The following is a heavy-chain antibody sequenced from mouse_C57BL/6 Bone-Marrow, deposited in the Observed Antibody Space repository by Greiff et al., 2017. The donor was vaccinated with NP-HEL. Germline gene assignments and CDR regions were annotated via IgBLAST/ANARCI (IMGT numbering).Heavy chain of an antibody. CDR3: ARDGEGGYYVRFAY. J-gene: IGHJ3*01. V-gene: IGHV7-1*01. CDR1: GFTFSDFY. CDR2: SRNKANDYTT. D-gene: IGHD2-3*01. Sequence: EVKLVESGGGLVQSGRSLRLSCATSGFTFSDFYMEWVRQAPGKGLEWIAASRNKANDYTTEYSASVKGRFIFSRDTSQSILYLQMNALRAEDTAIYYCARDGEGGYYVRFAYWGQGTLVTVSA.